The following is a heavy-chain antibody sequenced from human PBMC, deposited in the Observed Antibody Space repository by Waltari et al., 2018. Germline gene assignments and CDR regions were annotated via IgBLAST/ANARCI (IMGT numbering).Heavy chain of an antibody. Sequence: EVQLVESGGGFVQPGGSLRLSCSGSGFTFSNSWMSWVRQAPGKGLEWVASIKQDGGEKYYVDSMKGRFTISRDNDNNSLFLQMDSLRVEDTAVYYCARGVTTVECWGQGALVTVSS. CDR2: IKQDGGEK. CDR1: GFTFSNSW. J-gene: IGHJ4*02. D-gene: IGHD2-21*02. V-gene: IGHV3-7*04. CDR3: ARGVTTVEC.